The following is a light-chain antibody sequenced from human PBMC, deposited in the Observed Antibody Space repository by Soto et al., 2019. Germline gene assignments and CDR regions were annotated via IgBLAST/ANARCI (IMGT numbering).Light chain of an antibody. CDR3: QQRSNWPPIT. CDR1: QSVSSY. CDR2: DAS. Sequence: EVVLTQSPVTLSLSPGERATLSCRASQSVSSYLAWYQQKPGQAPRLLIYDASNRATGIPARFSGSGSGTDFTLTISSLEPEDFAVYCCQQRSNWPPITFGQGTRLEI. V-gene: IGKV3-11*01. J-gene: IGKJ5*01.